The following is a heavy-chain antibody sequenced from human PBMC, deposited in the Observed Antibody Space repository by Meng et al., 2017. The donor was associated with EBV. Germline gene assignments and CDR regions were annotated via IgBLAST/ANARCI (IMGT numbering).Heavy chain of an antibody. CDR2: INPNSGGT. CDR1: GYTFTGYY. J-gene: IGHJ5*02. D-gene: IGHD6-13*01. V-gene: IGHV1-2*06. Sequence: VQRVQAGAGVKKPGASVKVSCKASGYTFTGYYMHWVRQAPGQGLEWMGRINPNSGGTNYAQKFQGRVTMTRDTSISTAYMELSRLRSDDTAVYYCAKGADLAAAGTFWFDPWGQGTLVTVSS. CDR3: AKGADLAAAGTFWFDP.